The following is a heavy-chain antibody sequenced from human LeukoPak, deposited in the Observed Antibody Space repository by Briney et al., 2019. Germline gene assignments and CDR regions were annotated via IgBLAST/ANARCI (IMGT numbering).Heavy chain of an antibody. CDR1: GFTFSSSW. J-gene: IGHJ4*02. Sequence: GGSLRLSCAASGFTFSSSWMHWVRQVRGKGGVWVARINSDATSTSYADSVKCRFTISTDNANNTLHLQMNSLRAQDTAVYSCASLSSRSYAVDHWCQGTLVTVSS. CDR3: ASLSSRSYAVDH. D-gene: IGHD3-16*01. CDR2: INSDATST. V-gene: IGHV3-74*01.